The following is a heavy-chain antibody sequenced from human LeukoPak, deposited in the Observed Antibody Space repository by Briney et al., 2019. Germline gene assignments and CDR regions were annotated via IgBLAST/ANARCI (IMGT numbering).Heavy chain of an antibody. CDR1: GGSISSYY. J-gene: IGHJ4*02. Sequence: SETLSLTCTVSGGSISSYYWSWIRQPPGKGLEWIGYIYYSGSTNYNPSLKSRVTISVDTSKNQFSLKLGSVTAADTAVYYCARQIAVAGKAGFGYWGQGTLVTVSS. V-gene: IGHV4-59*08. D-gene: IGHD6-19*01. CDR3: ARQIAVAGKAGFGY. CDR2: IYYSGST.